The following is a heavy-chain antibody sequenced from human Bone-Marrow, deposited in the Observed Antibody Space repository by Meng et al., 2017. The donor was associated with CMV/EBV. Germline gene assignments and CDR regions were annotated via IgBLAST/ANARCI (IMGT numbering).Heavy chain of an antibody. CDR2: INPNSGGT. CDR1: GYTFTGYY. CDR3: ARDRIAARRAGELDYYYYGKDV. V-gene: IGHV1-2*02. Sequence: ASVKVSCKASGYTFTGYYMHWVRQAPGQGLEWMGWINPNSGGTNYAQKFQGRVTMTRDTSISTAYMELSRLRSDDTAVYYCARDRIAARRAGELDYYYYGKDVWGQGTTVTVSS. J-gene: IGHJ6*02. D-gene: IGHD6-6*01.